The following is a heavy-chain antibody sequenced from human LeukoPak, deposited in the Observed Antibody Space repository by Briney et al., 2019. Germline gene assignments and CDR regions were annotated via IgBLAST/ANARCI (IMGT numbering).Heavy chain of an antibody. CDR2: INQDGSDK. Sequence: GGSLRLSCAASGFTFSSYSMNWVRQAPGKGLEWVANINQDGSDKYHVDSVKGRFTISRDNAKNSLYLQMNSLRAEDTAVYYCASRIVGTPDYFDYWGLGTLVTVSS. CDR3: ASRIVGTPDYFDY. D-gene: IGHD1-26*01. J-gene: IGHJ4*02. V-gene: IGHV3-7*01. CDR1: GFTFSSYS.